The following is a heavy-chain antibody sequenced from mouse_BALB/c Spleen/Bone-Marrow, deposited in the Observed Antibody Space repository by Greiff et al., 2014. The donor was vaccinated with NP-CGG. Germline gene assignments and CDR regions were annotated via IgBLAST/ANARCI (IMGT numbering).Heavy chain of an antibody. D-gene: IGHD2-14*01. CDR3: VRIGXEDAXXX. CDR1: DYSFTGYT. V-gene: IGHV1-18*01. J-gene: IGHJ4*01. CDR2: INPYNXXX. Sequence: VHVKQSGPELVKPGASMKXSCKASDYSFTGYTMNWVKQSHGKNLEWIGLINPYNXXXXXXXXXXXXXXXXXXXSSNTAYMELLSLTSEDSAVYYCVRIGXEDAXXXWGXGTSVTVSS.